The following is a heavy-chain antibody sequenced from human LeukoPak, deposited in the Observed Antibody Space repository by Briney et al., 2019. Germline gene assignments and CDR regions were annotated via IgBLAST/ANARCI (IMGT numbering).Heavy chain of an antibody. V-gene: IGHV1-8*01. CDR3: ARVKDGRHYYYYMDV. CDR2: MNPNSGNT. D-gene: IGHD5-24*01. CDR1: GYTFTSYD. J-gene: IGHJ6*03. Sequence: ASVKVSCKASGYTFTSYDINWVRQATGRGLEWMGWMNPNSGNTGYAQKFQGRVTMTRNTSISTAYMELRSLRSDDTAVYYCARVKDGRHYYYYMDVWGKGTTVTISS.